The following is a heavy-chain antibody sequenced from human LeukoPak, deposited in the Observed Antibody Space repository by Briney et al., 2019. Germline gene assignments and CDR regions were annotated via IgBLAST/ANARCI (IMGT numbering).Heavy chain of an antibody. CDR3: ARAYAAMVDFDY. Sequence: ASVKVSCKASNYTFTSYGISWVRQAPGQGLEWMGWISAYTGNTSYAQKLQGRVTMTTDTSTSTAYMELRSLRSDDTAVYYCARAYAAMVDFDYWGQGTLVTVSS. J-gene: IGHJ4*02. D-gene: IGHD5-18*01. CDR2: ISAYTGNT. CDR1: NYTFTSYG. V-gene: IGHV1-18*01.